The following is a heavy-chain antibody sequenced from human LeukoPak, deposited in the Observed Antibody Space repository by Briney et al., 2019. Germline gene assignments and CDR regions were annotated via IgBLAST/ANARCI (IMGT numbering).Heavy chain of an antibody. V-gene: IGHV3-30-3*01. J-gene: IGHJ4*02. Sequence: GGSLRLSCAASGFTFSSYAMHWVRQAPGKGLEWAAVVSYDGSIKYYADSVKGRFTISRDNSKNTLYLQMNSLRPEDTAVYYCARGQSSIGWDYWGQGTLVTVSS. CDR2: VSYDGSIK. CDR3: ARGQSSIGWDY. D-gene: IGHD6-25*01. CDR1: GFTFSSYA.